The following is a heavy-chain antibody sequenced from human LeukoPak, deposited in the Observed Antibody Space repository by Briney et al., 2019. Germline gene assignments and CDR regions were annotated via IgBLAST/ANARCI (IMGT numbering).Heavy chain of an antibody. CDR2: ISGNGDSK. V-gene: IGHV3-23*01. D-gene: IGHD4-17*01. CDR3: VKFSMETVTFVRGYYYYGMDV. Sequence: GGSLRLSCAASGFTFSSYAMSWVRQAPGKGLEWASTISGNGDSKYYADSVEGRFTISRDNSKNTLYVQMKSLRAEDTAVYYCVKFSMETVTFVRGYYYYGMDVRGQGTTVTVSS. J-gene: IGHJ6*02. CDR1: GFTFSSYA.